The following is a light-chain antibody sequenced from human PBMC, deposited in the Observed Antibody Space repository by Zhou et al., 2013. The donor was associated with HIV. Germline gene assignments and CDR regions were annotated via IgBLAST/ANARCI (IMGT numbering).Light chain of an antibody. CDR2: AAS. CDR1: QDVAIY. Sequence: AIRMTQSPSSLSASTGDRVALTCRASQDVAIYLAWYQQKPGGAPKLLVYAASTLQXGVPSRFNGSGSGTDFTLTISSLQPEDVATYYCQKXNSAPPTFGQGTKVEIK. CDR3: QKXNSAPPT. J-gene: IGKJ1*01. V-gene: IGKV1-8*01.